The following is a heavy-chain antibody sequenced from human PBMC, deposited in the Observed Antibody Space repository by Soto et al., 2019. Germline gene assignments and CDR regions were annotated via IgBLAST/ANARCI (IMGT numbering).Heavy chain of an antibody. CDR2: IYSGGST. J-gene: IGHJ3*02. Sequence: EVQLVESGGGLIQPGGSLRLSCAVSGFTVSRNYINWVRQAPGKGLEWVSVIYSGGSTYYADSVKGRFTISRDNSKNTRDFQMDRLRVEDTAVYYCAGDRLGGGDLKSDAFDMWGQGTMVTVSS. V-gene: IGHV3-53*01. CDR3: AGDRLGGGDLKSDAFDM. CDR1: GFTVSRNY. D-gene: IGHD3-16*01.